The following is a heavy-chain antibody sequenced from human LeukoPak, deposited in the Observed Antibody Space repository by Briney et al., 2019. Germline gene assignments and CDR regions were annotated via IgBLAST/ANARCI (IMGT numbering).Heavy chain of an antibody. CDR3: ARDGYCSGGRCYGKDY. V-gene: IGHV3-74*01. J-gene: IGHJ4*02. CDR1: GFSFSNYW. Sequence: GGSLRLSCAASGFSFSNYWMHWVRQAPGKGLVWVSRTNSDGSSTSYADSVKGRFTISRDNAKNTLYLQMNSLRAEDTAVYHCARDGYCSGGRCYGKDYWGQGTLVTVSS. D-gene: IGHD2-15*01. CDR2: TNSDGSST.